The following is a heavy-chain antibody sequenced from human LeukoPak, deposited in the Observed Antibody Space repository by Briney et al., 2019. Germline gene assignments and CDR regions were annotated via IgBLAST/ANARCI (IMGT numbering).Heavy chain of an antibody. CDR2: IYYSGST. J-gene: IGHJ5*02. V-gene: IGHV4-39*01. D-gene: IGHD6-13*01. Sequence: SETLSLTCTVSGGSSSSSSYYWGWIRQPPGKGLEWIGSIYYSGSTYYNPSLKSRVTISVDTSKNQFSLKLRSVTAADTAVYYCASARAAAGPYNWFDPWGQGTLVTVSS. CDR3: ASARAAAGPYNWFDP. CDR1: GGSSSSSSYY.